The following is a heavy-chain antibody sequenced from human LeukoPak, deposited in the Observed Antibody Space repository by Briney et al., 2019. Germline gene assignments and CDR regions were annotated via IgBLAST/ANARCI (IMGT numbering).Heavy chain of an antibody. CDR1: GFIFSSYN. CDR2: ITGSSSNI. J-gene: IGHJ4*02. CDR3: ARAYYGSGRSLDY. D-gene: IGHD3-10*01. Sequence: PGGSLRLSCAASGFIFSSYNMNWVRQAPGRGLEWVSFITGSSSNIYYTDSVKGRFTVSRDNAKSSLYLQMNSLRAEDTAVYYCARAYYGSGRSLDYWGQGTVVTVSS. V-gene: IGHV3-21*01.